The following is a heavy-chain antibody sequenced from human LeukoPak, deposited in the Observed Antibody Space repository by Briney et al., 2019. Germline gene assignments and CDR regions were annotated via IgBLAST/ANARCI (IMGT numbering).Heavy chain of an antibody. V-gene: IGHV4-39*01. D-gene: IGHD3-10*01. CDR1: GGSISNYY. Sequence: SETLSLTCTVSGGSISNYYWGWIRQPPGKGLEWIGSIYYSGTTYYNPSLKSRVTISVDTSKNQFSLKLSSVTAADTALYYCAKHYMGSSYNHGLDCWGQGTLVTVSS. J-gene: IGHJ4*02. CDR2: IYYSGTT. CDR3: AKHYMGSSYNHGLDC.